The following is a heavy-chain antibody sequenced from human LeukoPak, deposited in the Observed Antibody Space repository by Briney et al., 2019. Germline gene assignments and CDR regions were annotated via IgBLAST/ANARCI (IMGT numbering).Heavy chain of an antibody. CDR2: IYYTGTT. CDR1: GGSISSGGYY. CDR3: ASKSTDHGELRFDY. D-gene: IGHD4-17*01. V-gene: IGHV4-61*08. J-gene: IGHJ4*02. Sequence: SETLSLTCTVSGGSISSGGYYWSWIRQHPGKGLEGIGYIYYTGTTNYNPSLKSRVTISVDTSKNQFSLKVSSVTAADTGVYYCASKSTDHGELRFDYWGQGTLVTVSS.